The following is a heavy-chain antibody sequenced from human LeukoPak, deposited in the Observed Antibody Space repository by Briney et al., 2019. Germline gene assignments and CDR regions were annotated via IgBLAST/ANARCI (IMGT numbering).Heavy chain of an antibody. CDR2: FYHGGST. J-gene: IGHJ4*02. CDR3: ARIVEDFMITFGGITSYYFDY. D-gene: IGHD3-16*01. CDR1: GYSISTGYY. V-gene: IGHV4-38-2*02. Sequence: SETLSLTCTVSGYSISTGYYWDWIRQPPGKGLEWIGTFYHGGSTYYNPSLKSRVTMSVDTSKNQFSLKLSSVTAADTAVYYCARIVEDFMITFGGITSYYFDYWGQGTLVTVSS.